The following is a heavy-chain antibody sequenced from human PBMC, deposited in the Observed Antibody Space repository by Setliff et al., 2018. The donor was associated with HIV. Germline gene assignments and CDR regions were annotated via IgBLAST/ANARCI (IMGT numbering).Heavy chain of an antibody. CDR1: GSAFNSYT. CDR2: INPNSDNT. CDR3: ARIGRTPYYYYYMDV. V-gene: IGHV1-8*01. J-gene: IGHJ6*03. Sequence: SVKVSCKASGSAFNSYTLNWVRQATGRWIEWMGWINPNSDNTAYAQKFQGRRTMTRNTSTGTVYMELSSLRSEDTAVDYCARIGRTPYYYYYMDVWGKGTTVTVSS. D-gene: IGHD2-15*01.